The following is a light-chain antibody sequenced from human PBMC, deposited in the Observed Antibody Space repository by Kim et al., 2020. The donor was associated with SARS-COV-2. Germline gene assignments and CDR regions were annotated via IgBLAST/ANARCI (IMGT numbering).Light chain of an antibody. CDR3: CSYAGSYTHVV. V-gene: IGLV2-11*01. CDR2: DVS. Sequence: QSVTISCTGTRSDVGGYNYVSWYQQHPGKAPKLMIYDVSKRPSGVPDRFSGSKSGNTASLTISGLQAEDEADYYCCSYAGSYTHVVFGGGTKLTVL. CDR1: RSDVGGYNY. J-gene: IGLJ2*01.